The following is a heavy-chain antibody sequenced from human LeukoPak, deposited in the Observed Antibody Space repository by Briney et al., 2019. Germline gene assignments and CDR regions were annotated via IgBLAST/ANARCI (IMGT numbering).Heavy chain of an antibody. Sequence: SVKVSCKASGGTFSSYAISWVRQAPGQGLEWMGRIIPILGIANYAQKFQGRVTITADKSTSTAYMELSSLRSEDTAVYYCARTPHYYGSGTVDYWGQGTLVTVSS. CDR1: GGTFSSYA. CDR3: ARTPHYYGSGTVDY. CDR2: IIPILGIA. D-gene: IGHD3-10*01. V-gene: IGHV1-69*04. J-gene: IGHJ4*02.